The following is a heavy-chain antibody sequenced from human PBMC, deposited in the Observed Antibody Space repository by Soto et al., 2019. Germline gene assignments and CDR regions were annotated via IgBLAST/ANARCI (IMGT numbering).Heavy chain of an antibody. J-gene: IGHJ6*02. V-gene: IGHV3-23*01. Sequence: EVQLLESGGGFVQPGGSLRLSCAATGFTFSVYAMTWVRQAPGKGPEWVSAVTANGGSTYSADSVKGRCTISRDNSQNTPFLQMNRMRAEDAAVYYCAGLGVGDWANYDYYYAMDDCGEVATVTLSS. CDR2: VTANGGST. D-gene: IGHD2-21*02. CDR1: GFTFSVYA. CDR3: AGLGVGDWANYDYYYAMDD.